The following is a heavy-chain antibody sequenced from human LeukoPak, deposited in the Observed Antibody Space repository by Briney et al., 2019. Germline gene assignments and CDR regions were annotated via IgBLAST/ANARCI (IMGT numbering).Heavy chain of an antibody. Sequence: PSETLSLTCTVSGGSISSGDYYWSWIRQPPGQGLEWIGYIYYSGSTYYNPSLKSRVTISVDTSKNQYSLKLSSVTAADTAVYYCARVCPISYYYGMDVWGQGTTVTVSS. CDR2: IYYSGST. CDR3: ARVCPISYYYGMDV. V-gene: IGHV4-30-4*01. D-gene: IGHD5-24*01. CDR1: GGSISSGDYY. J-gene: IGHJ6*02.